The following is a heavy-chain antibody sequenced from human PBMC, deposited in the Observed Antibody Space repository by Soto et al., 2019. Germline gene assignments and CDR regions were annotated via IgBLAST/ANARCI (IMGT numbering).Heavy chain of an antibody. CDR1: GASINTGGFY. Sequence: SETLSLTCSVSGASINTGGFYWSWVRQYPGKGLDWIGYGSHTGSRYLNPSLRSRITISLDTPNNQFSLRLTSVTAADTAVYYCARVKVNTESFDSWGQGSLVTVSS. J-gene: IGHJ4*02. CDR3: ARVKVNTESFDS. V-gene: IGHV4-31*03. CDR2: GSHTGSR. D-gene: IGHD4-17*01.